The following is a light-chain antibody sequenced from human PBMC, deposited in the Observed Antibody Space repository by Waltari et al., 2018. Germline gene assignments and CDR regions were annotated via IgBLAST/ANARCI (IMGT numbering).Light chain of an antibody. CDR1: QSVFNSSNKKNH. V-gene: IGKV4-1*01. J-gene: IGKJ2*01. CDR2: WAS. CDR3: QQYFGTPPYT. Sequence: KSSQSVFNSSNKKNHLAWYQRKPGQSPKLLIYWASTRESGVPDRFSGSGSGTDFTLTISSLQAEDVAVYYCQQYFGTPPYTFGQGTKLEIK.